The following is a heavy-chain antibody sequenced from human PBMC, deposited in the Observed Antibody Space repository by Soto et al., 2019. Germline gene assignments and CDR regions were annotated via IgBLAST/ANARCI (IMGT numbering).Heavy chain of an antibody. CDR1: GYTFTSYA. V-gene: IGHV1-8*02. Sequence: GPSVKVSCKASGYTFTSYAMHWVRQAPGQRLEWMGWMNPNSGNTGYAQKFQGRVTMTRNTSISTAYMELSSLRSEDTAVYYCARTLYGDNVDYWGQGTLVTVSS. CDR2: MNPNSGNT. D-gene: IGHD4-17*01. J-gene: IGHJ4*02. CDR3: ARTLYGDNVDY.